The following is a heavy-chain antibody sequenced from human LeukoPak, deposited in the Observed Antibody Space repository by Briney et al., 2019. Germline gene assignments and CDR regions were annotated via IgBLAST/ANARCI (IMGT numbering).Heavy chain of an antibody. V-gene: IGHV3-74*01. J-gene: IGHJ2*01. CDR1: GFTFNSYA. D-gene: IGHD2-15*01. Sequence: GGSLRLSCAASGFTFNSYAMGWVRQAPGKGLVWVSRMNSDGSSTTYADSVKGRFTISRDNAKNTLYLQMNSLRVEDTAVYYCAREIVVTREWYFDLWGRGTLVTVAS. CDR2: MNSDGSST. CDR3: AREIVVTREWYFDL.